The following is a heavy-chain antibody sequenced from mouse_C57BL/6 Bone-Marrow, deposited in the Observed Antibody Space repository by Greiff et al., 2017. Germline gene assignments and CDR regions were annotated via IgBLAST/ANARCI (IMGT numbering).Heavy chain of an antibody. V-gene: IGHV14-4*01. D-gene: IGHD2-12*01. CDR2: IDPENGDT. Sequence: VQLQQSGAELVRPGASVKLSCTASGFNIKDDYMPWVKQRPEQGLEWIGWIDPENGDTEYASKFQGKATITADTSSNTAYLQLSSLTSEDTAVYYCTYSLAWFAYWGQGTLVTVSA. CDR3: TYSLAWFAY. J-gene: IGHJ3*01. CDR1: GFNIKDDY.